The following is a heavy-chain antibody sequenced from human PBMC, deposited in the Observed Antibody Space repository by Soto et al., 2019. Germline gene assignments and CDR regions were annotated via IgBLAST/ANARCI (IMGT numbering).Heavy chain of an antibody. CDR2: ISSSGTTE. Sequence: GGSLRLSCAVSGFTFAHHEMSWVRQAPGKGLEWLSGISSSGTTEFYADSVKGRFTISRDNANKLLFLQLNSLRAEETAVYFCARGGPLDSWGQGTLVTVSS. V-gene: IGHV3-48*03. CDR3: ARGGPLDS. CDR1: GFTFAHHE. J-gene: IGHJ4*02.